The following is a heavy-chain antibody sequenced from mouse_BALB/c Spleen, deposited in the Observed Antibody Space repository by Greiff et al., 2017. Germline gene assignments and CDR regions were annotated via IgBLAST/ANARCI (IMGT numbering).Heavy chain of an antibody. J-gene: IGHJ4*01. Sequence: VQLQQSGAELMKPGASVKISCKATGYTFSSYWIEWVKQRPGHGLEWIGEILPGSGSTNYNEKFKGKATFTADTSSNTAYMQLSSLTSEDSAVYYCARTRKGGYDVYAMDYWGQGTSVTVSS. CDR3: ARTRKGGYDVYAMDY. V-gene: IGHV1-9*01. CDR2: ILPGSGST. D-gene: IGHD2-2*01. CDR1: GYTFSSYW.